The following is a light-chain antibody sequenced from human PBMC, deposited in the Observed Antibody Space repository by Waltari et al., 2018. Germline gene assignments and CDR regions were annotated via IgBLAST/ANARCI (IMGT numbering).Light chain of an antibody. CDR1: SSNVGNNY. Sequence: QSVLTQPPSVSAAPGQEVTISCSGGSSNVGNNYVSWYQQLPGTAPKLLIYENNKRPSGMPDRFSGSKSGTSATLGITGLQTGDEAVYYCGTWDSDLDAGVFGGGTKVTVL. V-gene: IGLV1-51*02. J-gene: IGLJ2*01. CDR3: GTWDSDLDAGV. CDR2: ENN.